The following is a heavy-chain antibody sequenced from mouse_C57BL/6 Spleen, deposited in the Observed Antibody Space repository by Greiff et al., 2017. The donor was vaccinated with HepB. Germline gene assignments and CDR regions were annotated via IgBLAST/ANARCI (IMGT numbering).Heavy chain of an antibody. CDR1: GYAFSSSW. J-gene: IGHJ4*01. CDR2: IYPGDGDT. D-gene: IGHD1-1*01. V-gene: IGHV1-82*01. Sequence: VKLMESGPELVKPGASVKISCKASGYAFSSSWMNWVKQRPGKGLEWIGRIYPGDGDTNYNGKFKGKATMTADKSSSTAYMQLSSLTSEDSAVYFCARGRYYYGSSYDYAMDDWGQGTSVTVSS. CDR3: ARGRYYYGSSYDYAMDD.